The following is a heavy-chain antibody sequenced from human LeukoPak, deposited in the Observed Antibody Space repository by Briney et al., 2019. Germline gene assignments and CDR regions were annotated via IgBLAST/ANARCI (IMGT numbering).Heavy chain of an antibody. CDR1: GGSISSSNW. CDR3: ARHFVAASITYNWFDP. D-gene: IGHD2-21*01. CDR2: IYHSGST. J-gene: IGHJ5*02. V-gene: IGHV4-4*02. Sequence: PSGTLSLTCAVSGGSISSSNWWSWVRQPPGKGLEWIGEIYHSGSTNYNPSLKSRVTISVDKSKNQFSLKLSSVTAADTAVYYCARHFVAASITYNWFDPWGQGTLVTVSS.